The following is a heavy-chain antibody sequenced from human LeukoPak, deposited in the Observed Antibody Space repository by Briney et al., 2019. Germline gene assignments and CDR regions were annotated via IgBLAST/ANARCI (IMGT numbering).Heavy chain of an antibody. CDR1: GLTFSNYA. J-gene: IGHJ4*02. D-gene: IGHD5-18*01. CDR2: ISGSAHKI. Sequence: GGSLRLSCVASGLTFSNYAVSWVRQAPEKGLDWVSVISGSAHKIRYADSVKGRFTISRDNSENIVYLQMNNLRAEDTAVYYCAGRVTGYSSGYVYWGQGTLVTVSS. V-gene: IGHV3-23*01. CDR3: AGRVTGYSSGYVY.